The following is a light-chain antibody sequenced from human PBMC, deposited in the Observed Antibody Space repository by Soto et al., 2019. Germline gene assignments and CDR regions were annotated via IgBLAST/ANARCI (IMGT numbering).Light chain of an antibody. CDR3: QQYAISVT. J-gene: IGKJ1*01. CDR1: QSFSSTF. Sequence: EILLTQSPASLSLSPGDSATLSCRASQSFSSTFFAWYQQKPGQAPRLLIYGAYSRDTGIPDRFSGSGSGTDFTLTTSRLEPEDFAVYYCQQYAISVTFGQGTKVEIK. V-gene: IGKV3-20*01. CDR2: GAY.